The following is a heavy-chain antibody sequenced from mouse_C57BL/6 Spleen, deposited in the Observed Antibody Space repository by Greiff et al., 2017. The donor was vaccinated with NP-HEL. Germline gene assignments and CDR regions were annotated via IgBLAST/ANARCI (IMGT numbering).Heavy chain of an antibody. CDR1: GYTFTSYW. Sequence: QVQLKESGAELVKPGASVKLSCKASGYTFTSYWMHWVKQRPGRGLEWIGRIDPNSGGTKYNEKFKSKATLTVDKPSSTAYMQLSSLTSEDSAVYYGAREYYYGSSYDWYFDVWGTGTTVTVSS. D-gene: IGHD1-1*01. CDR2: IDPNSGGT. V-gene: IGHV1-72*01. CDR3: AREYYYGSSYDWYFDV. J-gene: IGHJ1*03.